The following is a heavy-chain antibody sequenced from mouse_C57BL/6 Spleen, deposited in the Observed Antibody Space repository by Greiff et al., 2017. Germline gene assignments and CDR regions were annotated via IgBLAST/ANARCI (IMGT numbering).Heavy chain of an antibody. J-gene: IGHJ2*01. CDR1: GFTFSSYG. D-gene: IGHD1-1*01. CDR2: ISSGGSYT. CDR3: AREGNYYGSSDFDY. V-gene: IGHV5-6*01. Sequence: EVKLVESGGDLVKPGGSLKLSCAASGFTFSSYGMSWVRQTPDKRLEWVATISSGGSYTYSPDSVKGRFTISRDNAKNTLYLQMRSLKSEDTAMYYCAREGNYYGSSDFDYWVQGTTLTVSS.